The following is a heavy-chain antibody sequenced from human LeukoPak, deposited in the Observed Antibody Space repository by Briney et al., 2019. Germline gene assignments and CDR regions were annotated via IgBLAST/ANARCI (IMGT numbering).Heavy chain of an antibody. D-gene: IGHD5-24*01. J-gene: IGHJ6*03. Sequence: GASVKVSSTASRYTLTAYYMHWVRQAPGHGLEGMGWINLNTGGTNYAQKFQGTVTMTWDTSISTAYMELRGLRSDATAVFYCASSDGYNKAGYYNYMDVWGKGAPVTVSS. CDR2: INLNTGGT. CDR3: ASSDGYNKAGYYNYMDV. V-gene: IGHV1-2*02. CDR1: RYTLTAYY.